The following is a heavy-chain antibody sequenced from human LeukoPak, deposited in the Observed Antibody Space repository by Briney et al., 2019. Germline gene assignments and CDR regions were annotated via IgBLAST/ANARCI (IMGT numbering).Heavy chain of an antibody. J-gene: IGHJ6*03. CDR3: ARGPPGDYGSGRLSYMDV. CDR1: GYTFTGYY. CDR2: IDPNSGAT. Sequence: ASVKVSCETSGYTFTGYYIHWVRQAPGQGLEWMGWIDPNSGATNYAQSFQDRVTMTRDTSIATAYMELFSLRSDDTAVYYCARGPPGDYGSGRLSYMDVWGKGTTVTVSS. D-gene: IGHD3-10*01. V-gene: IGHV1-2*02.